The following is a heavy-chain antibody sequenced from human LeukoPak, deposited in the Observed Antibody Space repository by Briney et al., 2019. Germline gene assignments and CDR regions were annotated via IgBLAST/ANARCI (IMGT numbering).Heavy chain of an antibody. V-gene: IGHV1-69-2*01. D-gene: IGHD6-19*01. CDR3: ATESPGSQWFDP. Sequence: GASVKVSCKASGYTFTDFYIHWVQQAPGKGLEWMGRVDPEDGETVYAEKFQGRVSITADTSIDTAYMELSSLRSEDTAMYYCATESPGSQWFDPWGPGTLVTVSS. CDR1: GYTFTDFY. CDR2: VDPEDGET. J-gene: IGHJ5*02.